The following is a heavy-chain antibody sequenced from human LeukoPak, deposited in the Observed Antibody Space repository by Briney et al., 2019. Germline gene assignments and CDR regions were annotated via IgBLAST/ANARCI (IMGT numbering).Heavy chain of an antibody. V-gene: IGHV3-23*02. CDR3: AKDGLCPDVCPTKIAVSGYFDS. CDR1: IFTYSIFT. J-gene: IGHJ4*02. D-gene: IGHD6-19*01. Sequence: GGSLSLSCEASIFTYSIFTVIGVPQAPGKGLECISTINSNGYRTYYEDSVKGRFTISRDNSKNTVFLQMNSLSAADTAVYYCAKDGLCPDVCPTKIAVSGYFDSWGQGIRVTVSS. CDR2: INSNGYRT.